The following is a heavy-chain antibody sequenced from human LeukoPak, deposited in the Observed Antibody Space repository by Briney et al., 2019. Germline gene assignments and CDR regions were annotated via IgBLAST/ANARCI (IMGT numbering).Heavy chain of an antibody. V-gene: IGHV1-2*02. J-gene: IGHJ5*02. CDR2: INPNSGGT. CDR3: ASSGSSGWYSGEWFDP. CDR1: GYTFTGYY. D-gene: IGHD6-19*01. Sequence: ASVKVSCKASGYTFTGYYVHWVRQAPGQGLEWMGWINPNSGGTNYAQKFQGRVTMTRDTSISTAYMKLSRLRSDDTAVYYCASSGSSGWYSGEWFDPWGQGTLVTVSS.